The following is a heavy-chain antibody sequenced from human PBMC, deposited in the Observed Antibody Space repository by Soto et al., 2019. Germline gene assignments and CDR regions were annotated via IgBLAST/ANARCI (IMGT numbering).Heavy chain of an antibody. D-gene: IGHD4-17*01. V-gene: IGHV3-53*04. J-gene: IGHJ4*02. Sequence: EVQLVESGGGLVQPGGSLRLSCAASGFTVSSNYMSWVRQAPGKGLEWVSVIYSGGSTYYADSVKGRFTISRHNSKNTLYLQMNSLRAEDTAVYYCARHYGDHRGNFDYWGQGTLVTVSS. CDR2: IYSGGST. CDR3: ARHYGDHRGNFDY. CDR1: GFTVSSNY.